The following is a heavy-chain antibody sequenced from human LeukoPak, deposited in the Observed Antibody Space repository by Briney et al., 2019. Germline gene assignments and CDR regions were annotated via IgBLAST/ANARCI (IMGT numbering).Heavy chain of an antibody. CDR3: ARHRENSYESSHMGFDP. CDR2: ISASGRT. D-gene: IGHD3-22*01. CDR1: GASISRHY. V-gene: IGHV4-4*09. Sequence: KPSETLSLTCIVSGASISRHYWGWIRQSPGKGLGWIGYISASGRTNCNPALKSRVTISGDTSKNQFSLRLTSVTAADTAVYYCARHRENSYESSHMGFDPWGPGILVTVSS. J-gene: IGHJ5*02.